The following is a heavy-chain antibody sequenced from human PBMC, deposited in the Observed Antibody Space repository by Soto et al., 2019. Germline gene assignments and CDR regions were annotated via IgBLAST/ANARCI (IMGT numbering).Heavy chain of an antibody. V-gene: IGHV4-59*08. CDR1: GGSISSYY. J-gene: IGHJ4*02. Sequence: SETLSLTCTVSGGSISSYYWSWIRQPPGKGLEWIGYIYYSGSTNYNPSLKSRVTISVDTSKNQFSLKLSSVTAADTAVYYCARHVNRPAGPDYWGQGTLVTVSS. CDR3: ARHVNRPAGPDY. D-gene: IGHD2-2*01. CDR2: IYYSGST.